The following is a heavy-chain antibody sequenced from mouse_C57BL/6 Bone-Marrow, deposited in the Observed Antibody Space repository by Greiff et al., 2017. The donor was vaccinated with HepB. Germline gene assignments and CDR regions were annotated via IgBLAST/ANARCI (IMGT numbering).Heavy chain of an antibody. CDR3: ARAVYYYGSSPAWFAD. D-gene: IGHD1-1*01. V-gene: IGHV5-17*01. Sequence: EVQLVASGGGLVTPGGSLKLSCAASGFTFRDYGMPWVRPSPEKGLEWVAYISSGSSTIYSADTVKGRFTLSRDNAKNTLFLQLTSLRSEDTAMYYCARAVYYYGSSPAWFADGGQGTLVTVSA. CDR2: ISSGSSTI. CDR1: GFTFRDYG. J-gene: IGHJ3*01.